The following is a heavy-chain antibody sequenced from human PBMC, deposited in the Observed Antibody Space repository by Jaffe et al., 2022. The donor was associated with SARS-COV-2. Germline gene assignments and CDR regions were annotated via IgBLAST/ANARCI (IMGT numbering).Heavy chain of an antibody. CDR2: ISASSNYI. J-gene: IGHJ6*03. D-gene: IGHD3-10*01. Sequence: EVQLVESGGGLVKPGGSLRLSCAASGFPFTSYFMNWVRRAPGKGLEWVSSISASSNYIYYADPVKGRFTISRDNAKNSLDLQMNSLRPEDTAVYYCARVGRSGYPGYYYYYMDVWGKGTTVTVSS. CDR1: GFPFTSYF. CDR3: ARVGRSGYPGYYYYYMDV. V-gene: IGHV3-21*01.